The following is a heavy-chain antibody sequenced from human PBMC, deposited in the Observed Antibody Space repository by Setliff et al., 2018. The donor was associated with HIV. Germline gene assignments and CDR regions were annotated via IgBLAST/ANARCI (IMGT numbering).Heavy chain of an antibody. D-gene: IGHD5-18*01. J-gene: IGHJ4*02. CDR2: IDYSGSA. CDR1: GGSISSGGYS. V-gene: IGHV4-31*02. Sequence: SETLSLTCAVSGGSISSGGYSWNWIRQPPGKGLEWIGYIDYSGSAFYNPSLKSRLTISRDTSKNQFSLRMKSVTAADTAVYYCAREGKTALVTKYFDYWGQGTLVTVSS. CDR3: AREGKTALVTKYFDY.